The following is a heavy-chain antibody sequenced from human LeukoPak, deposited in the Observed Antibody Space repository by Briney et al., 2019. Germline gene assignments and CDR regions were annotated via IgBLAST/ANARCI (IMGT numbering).Heavy chain of an antibody. J-gene: IGHJ3*02. CDR1: GYSITSFW. V-gene: IGHV5-51*01. Sequence: GESLKISCKGSGYSITSFWIGWVRQMPGKRLEWMGIIYPGDSDTRYSPSFQGQVTISADKSISTAYLQWSSLKASDTAMYYCARPGDDCSGGSCYPYDAFDIWGQGAMVTVSS. CDR3: ARPGDDCSGGSCYPYDAFDI. CDR2: IYPGDSDT. D-gene: IGHD2-15*01.